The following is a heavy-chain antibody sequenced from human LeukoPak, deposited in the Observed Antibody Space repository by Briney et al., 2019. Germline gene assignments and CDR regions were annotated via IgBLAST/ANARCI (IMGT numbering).Heavy chain of an antibody. Sequence: PGGSLRLSCAASGLTFSSYAMSWVRQAPGKGLEWVSAISGSGGSTYYADSVKGRFTISRDNSKNTLYLRMNSLRAEDTAVYYCAKRGSGYRAFDYWGQGTLVTVSS. CDR2: ISGSGGST. D-gene: IGHD5-12*01. V-gene: IGHV3-23*01. CDR3: AKRGSGYRAFDY. J-gene: IGHJ4*02. CDR1: GLTFSSYA.